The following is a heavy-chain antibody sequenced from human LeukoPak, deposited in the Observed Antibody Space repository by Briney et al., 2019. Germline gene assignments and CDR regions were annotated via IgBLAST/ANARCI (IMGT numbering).Heavy chain of an antibody. CDR3: AKDPNGDYSGTFDI. V-gene: IGHV3-23*01. CDR1: GFTFNSYW. D-gene: IGHD4-23*01. CDR2: ISGSGGST. J-gene: IGHJ3*02. Sequence: GGSLRLSCAASGFTFNSYWMSWIRQAPGKGLEWVSSISGSGGSTQYAASVPGRFTISRDNSKNTLYLQMNSLRAEDTAVYYCAKDPNGDYSGTFDIWGQGTMVTVSS.